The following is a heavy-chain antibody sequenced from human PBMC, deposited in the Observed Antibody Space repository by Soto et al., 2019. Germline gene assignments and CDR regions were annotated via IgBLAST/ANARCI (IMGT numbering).Heavy chain of an antibody. CDR3: AGGELHVGELSRFYFDN. V-gene: IGHV4-59*01. CDR2: IYDSGST. D-gene: IGHD3-16*02. Sequence: QVQLQESGPGLVKASATLSLSCTVSGGSINNYYWSWIRQPPGKGLEWIGWIGYIYDSGSTNYNPSLKRRVTKSVDTSKIQFSLKLSSVTAADTAVYYCAGGELHVGELSRFYFDNWGQGTVVTVSS. J-gene: IGHJ4*02. CDR1: GGSINNYY.